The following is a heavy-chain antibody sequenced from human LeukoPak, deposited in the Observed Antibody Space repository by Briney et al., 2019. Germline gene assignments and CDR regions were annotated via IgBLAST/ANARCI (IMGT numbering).Heavy chain of an antibody. CDR3: ARDRRRYFDWLLYY. J-gene: IGHJ4*02. CDR2: ISYDGSNK. CDR1: GFTFSSYA. D-gene: IGHD3-9*01. Sequence: PGGSLRLSCAASGFTFSSYAMHWVRQAPGKGLEWVAVISYDGSNKYYADSVKGRFTISRDNSKNTLYLQMNSLRAEDTAVYYCARDRRRYFDWLLYYWGQGTLVTVSS. V-gene: IGHV3-30-3*01.